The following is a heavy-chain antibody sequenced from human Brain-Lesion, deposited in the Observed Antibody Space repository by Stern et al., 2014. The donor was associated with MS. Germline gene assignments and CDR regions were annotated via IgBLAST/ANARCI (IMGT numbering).Heavy chain of an antibody. CDR1: DDSLHSVVYS. V-gene: IGHV4-30-2*01. CDR2: IHHSGSP. CDR3: ARGDHRNSYDSSGYYYFVFDV. Sequence: QVQLVQSGSGLVKPSQTLSLTCAVSDDSLHSVVYSWSWIRQPPGKGLEWIGSIHHSGSPYFSPSLKSRVTISVDGSKNQFSLKLSSVTAADTAVYYCARGDHRNSYDSSGYYYFVFDVWGQGTMVTVSS. J-gene: IGHJ3*01. D-gene: IGHD3-22*01.